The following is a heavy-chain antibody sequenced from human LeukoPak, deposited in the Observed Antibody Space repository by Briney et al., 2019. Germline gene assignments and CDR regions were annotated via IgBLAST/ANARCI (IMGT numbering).Heavy chain of an antibody. CDR1: GGSISSHY. Sequence: SETLSLTCTVSGGSISSHYWSWLRQPPGKGLEGIGYIYYSGSTNYNPSLKSRVTISVDTSKNQFSLKLSSVTAADTAVYYCARDGGPIAVAGTVYYYYYMDVWGKGTTVTVSS. D-gene: IGHD6-19*01. CDR3: ARDGGPIAVAGTVYYYYYMDV. J-gene: IGHJ6*03. V-gene: IGHV4-59*11. CDR2: IYYSGST.